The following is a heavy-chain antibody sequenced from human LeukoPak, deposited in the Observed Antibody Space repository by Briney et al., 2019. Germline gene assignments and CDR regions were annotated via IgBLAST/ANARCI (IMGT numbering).Heavy chain of an antibody. V-gene: IGHV4-4*07. CDR3: ARDEQGTRSDY. D-gene: IGHD1/OR15-1a*01. CDR2: FYTSGNTRST. CDR1: GGSISGDY. Sequence: PSETLSLTCTVSGGSISGDYWSWIRQPAGKGLEWIGRFYTSGNTRSTIYNPSLRSRVTKSADTSKNQLSLRVNPVTAADTAIYYCARDEQGTRSDYWGQGTLVTVAS. J-gene: IGHJ4*02.